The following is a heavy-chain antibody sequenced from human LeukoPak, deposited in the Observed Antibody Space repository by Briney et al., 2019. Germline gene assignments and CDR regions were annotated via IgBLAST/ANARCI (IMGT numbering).Heavy chain of an antibody. D-gene: IGHD5-24*01. CDR2: INHSGST. Sequence: SSETLSLTCAVYGGSFSGYYWSWIRQPPGKGLEWIGEINHSGSTNYNPSLKSRVTISVDTSKNQFSLKLSSVTAADTAVYYCARGRDGYNLDFDYWGQGTLVTVSS. CDR3: ARGRDGYNLDFDY. J-gene: IGHJ4*02. CDR1: GGSFSGYY. V-gene: IGHV4-34*01.